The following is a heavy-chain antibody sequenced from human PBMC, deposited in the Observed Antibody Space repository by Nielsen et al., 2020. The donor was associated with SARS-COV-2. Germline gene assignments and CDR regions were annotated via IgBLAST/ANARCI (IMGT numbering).Heavy chain of an antibody. CDR2: IWYDGSNK. J-gene: IGHJ3*02. V-gene: IGHV3-33*01. CDR3: ARDRRYEWFDAFDI. D-gene: IGHD3-3*01. CDR1: GFTFSSYG. Sequence: SCAASGFTFSSYGMHWVRQAPGKGLEWVAVIWYDGSNKYYADSVKGRFTISRDNSKNTLYLQMNSLRAEDTAVYYCARDRRYEWFDAFDIWGQGTMVTVSS.